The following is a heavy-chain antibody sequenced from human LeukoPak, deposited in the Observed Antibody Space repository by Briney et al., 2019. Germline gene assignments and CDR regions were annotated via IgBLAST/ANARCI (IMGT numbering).Heavy chain of an antibody. CDR3: AKSTLLGGDYGRSYYGMDV. Sequence: PGGSLRLSCAASGFTFSSYAMSWVRQAPGKGLEWVSAISGSGGSTYYADSVKGRFTISRDNSKNTLYLQMNSLRAEDTAVYYCAKSTLLGGDYGRSYYGMDVWGQGTTVTVSS. CDR2: ISGSGGST. D-gene: IGHD4-17*01. V-gene: IGHV3-23*01. J-gene: IGHJ6*02. CDR1: GFTFSSYA.